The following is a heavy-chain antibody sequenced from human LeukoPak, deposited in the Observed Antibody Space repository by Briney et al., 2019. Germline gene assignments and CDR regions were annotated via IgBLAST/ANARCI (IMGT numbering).Heavy chain of an antibody. D-gene: IGHD3-10*01. Sequence: SETLSPTCAVSGYFISSGYFWGWIRQPPGKGLEWIGSIYHTGSTYYNPSFRVTISVDTSKNQFSLKLSSVTAADTAVYYCARGGNYYGNSPYWYFALWGRGTLVTVSS. CDR3: ARGGNYYGNSPYWYFAL. J-gene: IGHJ2*01. CDR2: IYHTGST. CDR1: GYFISSGYF. V-gene: IGHV4-38-2*01.